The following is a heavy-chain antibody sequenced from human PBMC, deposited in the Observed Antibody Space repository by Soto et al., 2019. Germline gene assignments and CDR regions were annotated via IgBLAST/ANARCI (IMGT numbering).Heavy chain of an antibody. V-gene: IGHV1-69*06. D-gene: IGHD5-12*01. J-gene: IGHJ4*02. CDR3: ARRQTSGYNRYFDS. Sequence: SVKVSCKXSGGTFSSNPISWMRQAPGQGLEWMGGTIPTFGAGSYAQRFQGRLTITADKSTNTAYMELSSLRPEDTAVYYCARRQTSGYNRYFDSWGQGTLVTVSS. CDR2: TIPTFGAG. CDR1: GGTFSSNP.